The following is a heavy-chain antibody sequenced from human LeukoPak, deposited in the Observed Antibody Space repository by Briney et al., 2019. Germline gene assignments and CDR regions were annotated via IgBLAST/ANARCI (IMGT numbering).Heavy chain of an antibody. J-gene: IGHJ3*02. D-gene: IGHD6-13*01. CDR2: IYSGNT. CDR1: GGSISSGNYF. V-gene: IGHV4-31*03. Sequence: SETLSLTCTVSGGSISSGNYFWSWIRQHPGKGLEWIGYIYSGNTYYNPSLESRVTISVDTSKNQFSLKLSSVTAADTAVYYCAREVIAAADTDAFDIWGQGTMVTVSS. CDR3: AREVIAAADTDAFDI.